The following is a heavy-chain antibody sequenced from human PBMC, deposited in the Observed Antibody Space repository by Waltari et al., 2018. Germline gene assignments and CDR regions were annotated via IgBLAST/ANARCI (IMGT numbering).Heavy chain of an antibody. CDR3: ARRTRAFDI. CDR2: MNPNSGNT. Sequence: QVQLVQSGAEVKKPGASVKVSCKDSGYTFTSYDNNWVRQATGQGLEWMGWMNPNSGNTGYAHKFQGRVTMTRNTSRSPAYMELSSLRSEDTAVYYCARRTRAFDIWGQGTMVTVSS. V-gene: IGHV1-8*01. CDR1: GYTFTSYD. J-gene: IGHJ3*02.